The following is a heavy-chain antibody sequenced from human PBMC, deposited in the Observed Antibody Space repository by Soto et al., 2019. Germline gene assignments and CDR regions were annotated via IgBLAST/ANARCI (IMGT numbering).Heavy chain of an antibody. D-gene: IGHD1-26*01. V-gene: IGHV4-39*01. CDR1: GGSISSSSYY. J-gene: IGHJ4*02. CDR3: ARQKRGSGSLTFDY. Sequence: SETLSLSCTVSGGSISSSSYYWGWIRQPPGKGLEWIGSIYYSGSTYYNPSLKSRVTISVDTSKNQFSLKLSSVTAADTAVYYCARQKRGSGSLTFDYWGQGTLVTVSS. CDR2: IYYSGST.